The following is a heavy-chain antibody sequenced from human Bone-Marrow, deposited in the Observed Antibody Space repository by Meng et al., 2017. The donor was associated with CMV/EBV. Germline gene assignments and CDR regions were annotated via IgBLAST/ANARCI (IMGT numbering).Heavy chain of an antibody. V-gene: IGHV1-8*03. CDR2: MSPNSGNA. Sequence: KASGYNFTTYDINWVRQAPGQGLEWVGWMSPNSGNADCAEKFQGRVSITRNISIRTAYIELRSLTSDDTAVYYCARGLPAGTTIRLDYWGQGTLVTVSS. J-gene: IGHJ4*02. CDR1: GYNFTTYD. CDR3: ARGLPAGTTIRLDY. D-gene: IGHD1-14*01.